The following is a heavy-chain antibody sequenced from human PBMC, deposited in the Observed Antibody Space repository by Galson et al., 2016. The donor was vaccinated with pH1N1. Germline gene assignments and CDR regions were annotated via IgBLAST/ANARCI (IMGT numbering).Heavy chain of an antibody. CDR3: GRDRGLVDWSLLDD. Sequence: SLRLSCAASGFVFSSCGMNWVRQAPGKGLEWISYISSDGRTIHYADSVRGRSTISRDNGQSPLFLQMHSLRVEDTAVYFCGRDRGLVDWSLLDDWGQGAQVSVCS. V-gene: IGHV3-48*01. CDR1: GFVFSSCG. CDR2: ISSDGRTI. J-gene: IGHJ4*02. D-gene: IGHD3/OR15-3a*01.